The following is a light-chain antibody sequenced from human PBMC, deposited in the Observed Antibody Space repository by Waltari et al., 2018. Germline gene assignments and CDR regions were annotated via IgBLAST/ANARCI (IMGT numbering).Light chain of an antibody. J-gene: IGKJ1*01. CDR3: QQLNSYPWT. V-gene: IGKV1-9*01. CDR1: QGISSY. Sequence: DIELTQSPPSLSASVGDRVTITGRASQGISSYLAWYQQKPGKATKLLIYAASTLQSGVPSRFSGSGSGTEFTLTISSLQPEDFATYYCQQLNSYPWTFGQGTKVEIK. CDR2: AAS.